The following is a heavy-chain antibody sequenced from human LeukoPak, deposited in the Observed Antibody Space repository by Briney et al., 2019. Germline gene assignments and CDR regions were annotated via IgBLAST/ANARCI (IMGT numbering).Heavy chain of an antibody. CDR1: GYSFTSDW. CDR3: ARRERYSSSWYFDC. Sequence: PGESLKISCQGSGYSFTSDWIGWVRQMPGKGLEWMGIIYPGDSDTKYSPSFQGQVTFSADKSISTAYLQWSSLKASDTAMYYCARRERYSSSWYFDCWGQGTLVTVSS. CDR2: IYPGDSDT. V-gene: IGHV5-51*01. J-gene: IGHJ4*02. D-gene: IGHD6-13*01.